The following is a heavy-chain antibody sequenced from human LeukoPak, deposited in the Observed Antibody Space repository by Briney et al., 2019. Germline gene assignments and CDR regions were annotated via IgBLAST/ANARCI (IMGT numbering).Heavy chain of an antibody. J-gene: IGHJ4*02. Sequence: LLLSCAAALIFCSSYSMKWGRDARGGVLELVSFSSSGSGDIYYADVVKGRFTISRDKDNNSLSLQMNSLRADDTSVYFCATDPWEGRGLLDNWGQGALVTVSS. CDR2: SSSGSGDI. CDR1: LIFCSSYS. D-gene: IGHD1-26*01. V-gene: IGHV3-21*01. CDR3: ATDPWEGRGLLDN.